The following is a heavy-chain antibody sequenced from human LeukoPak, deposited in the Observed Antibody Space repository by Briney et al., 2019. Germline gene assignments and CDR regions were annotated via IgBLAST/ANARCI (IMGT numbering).Heavy chain of an antibody. Sequence: PSETLSLTCAVYGGSFSGYYWSWIRQPPGKGLEWIGEINHSGSTNYNPSLKSRVTISVDTSKNQFSLKLSSVTAADTAVYYCARGKEGYAFDIWGQGTMVTVSS. CDR3: ARGKEGYAFDI. D-gene: IGHD2-15*01. CDR1: GGSFSGYY. V-gene: IGHV4-34*01. J-gene: IGHJ3*02. CDR2: INHSGST.